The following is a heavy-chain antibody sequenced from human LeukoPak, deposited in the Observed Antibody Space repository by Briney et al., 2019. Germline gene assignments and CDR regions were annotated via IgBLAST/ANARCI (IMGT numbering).Heavy chain of an antibody. CDR1: GFTFSNNG. Sequence: GGSLRLSCEASGFTFSNNGMHWVRQAPGKGPEWVAVIWSDGNNKYYADSVKGRFTISRDNSKNTLYLQMNSLRAEDTAVYYCARDGSVSYYYGMDVWGQGTTVTVSS. CDR2: IWSDGNNK. J-gene: IGHJ6*02. V-gene: IGHV3-33*08. D-gene: IGHD2-15*01. CDR3: ARDGSVSYYYGMDV.